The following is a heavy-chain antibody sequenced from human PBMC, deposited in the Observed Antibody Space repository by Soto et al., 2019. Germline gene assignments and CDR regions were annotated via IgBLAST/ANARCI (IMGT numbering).Heavy chain of an antibody. D-gene: IGHD6-19*01. Sequence: ASVKVSCKASGYTFTSYGISWVRQAPGQGLEWMGWISAYNGNTNYAQKLQGRVTMTTDTSTSTAYMELRSLRSDDTAVYYCARDSRPYSSGWYYFDYWGQGTLVTVSS. V-gene: IGHV1-18*01. J-gene: IGHJ4*02. CDR3: ARDSRPYSSGWYYFDY. CDR2: ISAYNGNT. CDR1: GYTFTSYG.